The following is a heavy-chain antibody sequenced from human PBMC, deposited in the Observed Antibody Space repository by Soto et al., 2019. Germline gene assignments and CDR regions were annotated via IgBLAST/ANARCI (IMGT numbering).Heavy chain of an antibody. CDR1: RVAFSKFI. D-gene: IGHD3-22*01. V-gene: IGHV1-69*13. Sequence: SVKVSCKASRVAFSKFIVTWVRQAPGLGLEWVGGIIPIFGTANYAQKFQGRVTITADESTSTSYMEVNNLRSEDTAVYYCVKDRDSNSWPSRDVWGPGTTVTVSS. CDR3: VKDRDSNSWPSRDV. J-gene: IGHJ6*02. CDR2: IIPIFGTA.